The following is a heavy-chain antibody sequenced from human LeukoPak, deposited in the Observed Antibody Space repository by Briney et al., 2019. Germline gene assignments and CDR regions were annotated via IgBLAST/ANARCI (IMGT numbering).Heavy chain of an antibody. Sequence: PSETLSLTCIVFGGSISSGTYYWGWIRQPPGKGLEWVSTINANSGTRSYAASVRGRFTISRDNSKNTVYLQLNTLRAEDTAVYYCARPISGGLAVTADWFDPWGQGTLVVVSS. V-gene: IGHV4-39*07. CDR2: INANSGTR. CDR1: GGSISSGTYY. CDR3: ARPISGGLAVTADWFDP. J-gene: IGHJ5*01. D-gene: IGHD6-19*01.